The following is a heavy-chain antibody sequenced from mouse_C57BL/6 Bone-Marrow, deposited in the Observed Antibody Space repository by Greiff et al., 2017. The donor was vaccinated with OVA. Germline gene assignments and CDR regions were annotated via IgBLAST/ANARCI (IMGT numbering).Heavy chain of an antibody. V-gene: IGHV1-72*01. Sequence: QVQLQQPGAELVKPGASVKLSCKASGYTFTSYWMHWVKQRPGRGLEWIGRIDPNSGGTKYTEKFKSKSTLTVDKPSSTAYMQLSSLTSEDSAVYYCARGAYSKYYYAMDYWGQGTSVTVSS. CDR2: IDPNSGGT. CDR1: GYTFTSYW. J-gene: IGHJ4*01. D-gene: IGHD2-10*01. CDR3: ARGAYSKYYYAMDY.